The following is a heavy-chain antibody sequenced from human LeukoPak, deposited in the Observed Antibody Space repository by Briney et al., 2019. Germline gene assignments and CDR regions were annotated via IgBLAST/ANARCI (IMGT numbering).Heavy chain of an antibody. Sequence: SETLSLTCAVYGGSFSGYYWSWIRQPPGKGLEWIGEINHSGSTNYNPSLKSRVTISVDTSKNQFSLKLSSVTAADTAVYYCARAMRRLSPWWQGTLVTVSS. CDR2: INHSGST. CDR3: ARAMRRLSP. D-gene: IGHD2-21*02. J-gene: IGHJ5*02. CDR1: GGSFSGYY. V-gene: IGHV4-34*01.